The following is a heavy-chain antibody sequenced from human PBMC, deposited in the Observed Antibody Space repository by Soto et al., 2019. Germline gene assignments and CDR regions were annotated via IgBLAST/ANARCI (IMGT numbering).Heavy chain of an antibody. J-gene: IGHJ3*02. CDR1: GFTFSRCG. V-gene: IGHV3-30*18. D-gene: IGHD3-22*01. CDR3: AKGAYYDSNGSDAFDI. CDR2: ISYDGNTK. Sequence: GGSLRLSCAASGFTFSRCGVHWVRQAPGKGLGWVAVISYDGNTKYYADSVKGRFTISRDNSKNTLYLQMNSLRAEDTAVYYCAKGAYYDSNGSDAFDIRGQGTMVTVSS.